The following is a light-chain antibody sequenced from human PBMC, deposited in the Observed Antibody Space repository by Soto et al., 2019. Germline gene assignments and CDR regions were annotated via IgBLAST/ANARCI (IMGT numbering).Light chain of an antibody. J-gene: IGKJ4*01. CDR1: QDISSY. Sequence: DIQLTQSPSFLSASVGDRVTITCRASQDISSYLAWYQQKPGKAPKLLVYAASTLQSGVPSRFSGSGSGTEFTLTISSLQPEDFATYYCQQLNSYPRTFGGGTKVDIK. CDR3: QQLNSYPRT. CDR2: AAS. V-gene: IGKV1-9*01.